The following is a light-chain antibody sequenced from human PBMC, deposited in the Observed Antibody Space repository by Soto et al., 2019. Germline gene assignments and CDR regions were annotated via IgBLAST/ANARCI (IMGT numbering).Light chain of an antibody. J-gene: IGKJ1*01. Sequence: VGTQSPGTLSCSPRPGAPLSCSASQSVSSTYLGWYQQKPGQAPRLLIYGASSRATGIPDRFSGSGSGTDFTLTISRLEPEDFAVYYCQQYGSSGTVCQGTKV. CDR2: GAS. V-gene: IGKV3-20*01. CDR1: QSVSSTY. CDR3: QQYGSSGT.